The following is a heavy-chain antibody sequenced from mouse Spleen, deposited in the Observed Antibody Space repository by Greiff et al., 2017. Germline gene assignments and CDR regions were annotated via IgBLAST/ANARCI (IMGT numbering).Heavy chain of an antibody. D-gene: IGHD4-1*01. CDR1: GYSITSGYY. J-gene: IGHJ2*01. CDR3: ARWDYFFDY. CDR2: ISYDGSN. Sequence: EVKLMESGPGLVKPSQSLSLTCSVTGYSITSGYYWNWIRQFPGNKLEWMGYISYDGSNNYNPSLKNRISITRDTSKNQFFLKLNSVTTEDTATYYFARWDYFFDYWGQGTTLTVSS. V-gene: IGHV3-6*01.